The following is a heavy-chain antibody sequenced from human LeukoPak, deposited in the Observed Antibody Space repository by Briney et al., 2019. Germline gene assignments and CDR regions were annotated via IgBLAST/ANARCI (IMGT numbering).Heavy chain of an antibody. CDR2: ISYDGSNK. CDR3: ARDRNDFWSGYYYYYGMDV. Sequence: GGSLRLSCAVSGFTFSSYAMHWVRQAPGKGLEWVAVISYDGSNKYYADSVKGRFTISRDNSKNTLYLQMNSLRAEDTAVYYCARDRNDFWSGYYYYYGMDVWGQGTTVTVSS. CDR1: GFTFSSYA. V-gene: IGHV3-30-3*01. J-gene: IGHJ6*02. D-gene: IGHD3-3*01.